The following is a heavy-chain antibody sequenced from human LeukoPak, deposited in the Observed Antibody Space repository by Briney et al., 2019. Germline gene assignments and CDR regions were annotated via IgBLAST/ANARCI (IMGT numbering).Heavy chain of an antibody. CDR1: GFTVSSNY. Sequence: PGGSLRLSCAASGFTVSSNYMSWVRQAPGKGLEWVSVIYSGGSTYYADSVKGRFTISRDNSKNTLYLQMNSLRAEDTAVYYCARVRSDYDFWSGYSRYYYYYMDVWGKGTTVTVPS. CDR3: ARVRSDYDFWSGYSRYYYYYMDV. D-gene: IGHD3-3*01. J-gene: IGHJ6*03. CDR2: IYSGGST. V-gene: IGHV3-53*01.